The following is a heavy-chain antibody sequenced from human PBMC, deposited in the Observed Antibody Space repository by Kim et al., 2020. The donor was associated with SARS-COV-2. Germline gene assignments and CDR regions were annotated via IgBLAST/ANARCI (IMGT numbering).Heavy chain of an antibody. J-gene: IGHJ4*02. CDR1: GGSISSSSYY. D-gene: IGHD6-13*01. V-gene: IGHV4-39*01. CDR3: ARQNIAAAGPCFDY. Sequence: SETLSLTCTVSGGSISSSSYYWGWIRQPPGKGLEWIGSIYYSGSTYYNPSLKSRVTISVDTSKNQFSLKLSPVTAADTAVYYCARQNIAAAGPCFDYWGQGTLVTVSS. CDR2: IYYSGST.